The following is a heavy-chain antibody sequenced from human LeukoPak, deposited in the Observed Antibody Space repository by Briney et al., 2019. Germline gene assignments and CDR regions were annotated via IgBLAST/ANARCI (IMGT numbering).Heavy chain of an antibody. D-gene: IGHD6-6*01. CDR1: GYSFTSYW. J-gene: IGHJ5*02. CDR2: IYPGDSDT. V-gene: IGHV5-51*01. Sequence: GESLKISCKGSGYSFTSYWIGWVRQMPGKGLEWMGIIYPGDSDTRYSPSFQGQVTISADKSISTAYLQWSSLKASDTAMYYCARHGRSYSSLSWFDPWGQGTLVTVSS. CDR3: ARHGRSYSSLSWFDP.